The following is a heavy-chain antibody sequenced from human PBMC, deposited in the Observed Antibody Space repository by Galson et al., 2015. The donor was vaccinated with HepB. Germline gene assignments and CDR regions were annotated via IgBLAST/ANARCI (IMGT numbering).Heavy chain of an antibody. J-gene: IGHJ3*02. CDR1: GFTVSSNY. CDR3: ARYRRVREYFGAFDI. V-gene: IGHV3-53*01. Sequence: SLRLSCAASGFTVSSNYMSWVRQAPGKGLEWVSVIYSGGSTYYADSVKGRFTISRDNSKNTLYLQMNSLRAEDTAVYYCARYRRVREYFGAFDIWGRGTMVTVSS. D-gene: IGHD3-10*01. CDR2: IYSGGST.